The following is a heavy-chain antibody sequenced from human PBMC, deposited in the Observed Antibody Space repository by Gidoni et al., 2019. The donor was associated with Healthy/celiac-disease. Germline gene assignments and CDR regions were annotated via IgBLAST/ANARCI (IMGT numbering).Heavy chain of an antibody. D-gene: IGHD6-19*01. CDR2: IDPSDSYT. V-gene: IGHV5-10-1*03. Sequence: EVQLVQSGAEVKKPGESLRISCKGSGYSFTSYWISWVRQMPGKGLEWMGRIDPSDSYTNYSPSFQGHVTISADKSISTAYLQWSSLKASDTAMYYCARSRVKIAVAGNYAGDYWGQGTLVTVSS. CDR1: GYSFTSYW. CDR3: ARSRVKIAVAGNYAGDY. J-gene: IGHJ4*02.